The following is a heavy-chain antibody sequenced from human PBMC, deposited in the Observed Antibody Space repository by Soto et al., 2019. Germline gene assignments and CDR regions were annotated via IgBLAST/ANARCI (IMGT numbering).Heavy chain of an antibody. V-gene: IGHV1-24*01. J-gene: IGHJ5*02. Sequence: QVQLVQSGAEVKKPGASVKVSCKVSGYTLTELSMHWVRQAPGKGLEWMGGFDPEDGETIYAQKFQGRVTMTEDTSTDTAYMELSSLRSEDTAVYYCATDPGYCSGGSCHSPDRNNWFDPWGQGTLVTVSS. CDR1: GYTLTELS. CDR3: ATDPGYCSGGSCHSPDRNNWFDP. CDR2: FDPEDGET. D-gene: IGHD2-15*01.